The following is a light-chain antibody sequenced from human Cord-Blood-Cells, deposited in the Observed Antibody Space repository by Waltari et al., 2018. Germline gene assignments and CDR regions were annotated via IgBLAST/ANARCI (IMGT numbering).Light chain of an antibody. CDR2: GTS. V-gene: IGLV1-40*01. Sequence: QSVLPQPPSVSGAPGPRVTISSPGNSSHIGSGYDLPWYQHLPGTAPKLLIYGTSNRPAGVPDRFSGAKSGTSASLASTGLQAEDEADYYCQSYDSSLSGVVFGGGTKLTVL. CDR1: SSHIGSGYD. CDR3: QSYDSSLSGVV. J-gene: IGLJ2*01.